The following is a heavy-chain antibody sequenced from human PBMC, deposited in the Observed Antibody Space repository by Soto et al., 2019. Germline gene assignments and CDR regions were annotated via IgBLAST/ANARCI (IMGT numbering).Heavy chain of an antibody. D-gene: IGHD1-26*01. Sequence: WGSLRLSCAASGFTFINYGIHFFRHSPFKWLEWVAIIWHDGNNKYYADSVRGRFIISRDNSKNRLYLQMNSLRAEDTAVYYCASDLVGASDSYGLDVWGQGTPVTVSS. CDR2: IWHDGNNK. V-gene: IGHV3-33*01. J-gene: IGHJ6*02. CDR1: GFTFINYG. CDR3: ASDLVGASDSYGLDV.